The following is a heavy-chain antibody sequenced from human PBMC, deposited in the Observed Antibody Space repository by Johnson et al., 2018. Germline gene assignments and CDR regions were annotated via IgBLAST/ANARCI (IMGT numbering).Heavy chain of an antibody. CDR3: AKGHPDDHGDYVGWFDP. Sequence: VQLVQSGGGLVQPGRSLRLSCAASGFTFADYAMHWVRQAPGKGLEWVSGMCWHSGSIVYADSVQGRFTTSRDTAKNSLYWQMNSLRAEDTALDYCAKGHPDDHGDYVGWFDPWGQGTLVTVSS. CDR2: MCWHSGSI. J-gene: IGHJ5*02. D-gene: IGHD4-17*01. CDR1: GFTFADYA. V-gene: IGHV3-9*01.